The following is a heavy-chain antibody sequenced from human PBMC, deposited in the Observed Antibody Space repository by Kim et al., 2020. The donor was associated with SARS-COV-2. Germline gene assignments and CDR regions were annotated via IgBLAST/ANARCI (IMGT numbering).Heavy chain of an antibody. V-gene: IGHV4-59*01. CDR1: GGSINNYY. J-gene: IGHJ5*02. CDR3: ARDQEPHIVGGFDP. CDR2: IYHSGST. Sequence: SETLSLTCTVSGGSINNYYWSWIRQPPGKGLEWIGYIYHSGSTNYNPSLKSRVTISVDTSKNQFSLKLSSVTAADTAVYYCARDQEPHIVGGFDPWGQGTLVTVSS. D-gene: IGHD1-26*01.